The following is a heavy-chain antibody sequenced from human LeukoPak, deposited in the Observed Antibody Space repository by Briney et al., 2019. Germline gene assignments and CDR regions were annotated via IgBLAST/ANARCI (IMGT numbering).Heavy chain of an antibody. CDR2: INQDGSEK. Sequence: GGSLRLSCAASGFTSGNHWMSWVRQAPGKGLEWVANINQDGSEKYYVDSVKGRFTISRDNAKTSLYLQMHSLRAEDTAVYYCGRAYGAGSCDYWGQGTLVTVSS. D-gene: IGHD3-10*01. V-gene: IGHV3-7*01. CDR1: GFTSGNHW. J-gene: IGHJ4*02. CDR3: GRAYGAGSCDY.